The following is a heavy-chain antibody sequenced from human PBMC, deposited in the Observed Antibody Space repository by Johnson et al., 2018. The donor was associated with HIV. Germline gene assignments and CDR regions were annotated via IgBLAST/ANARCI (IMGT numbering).Heavy chain of an antibody. D-gene: IGHD1-1*01. CDR1: GSTFSDYY. V-gene: IGHV3-11*04. Sequence: VQLVESGGDLVKAGGSLRLSCAASGSTFSDYYMSWIRQAPGKGLEWVSYISGSGGTIYYADSVKGRFTISRDNTKNTLYLQMNSLRAEDTAVYYCTTGAFHAYDMWGQGTMVTVSS. CDR3: TTGAFHAYDM. CDR2: ISGSGGTI. J-gene: IGHJ3*02.